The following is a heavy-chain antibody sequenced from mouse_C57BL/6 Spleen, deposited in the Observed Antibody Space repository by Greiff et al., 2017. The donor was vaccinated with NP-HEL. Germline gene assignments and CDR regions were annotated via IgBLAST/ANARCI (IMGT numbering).Heavy chain of an antibody. J-gene: IGHJ4*01. CDR3: AGDYGGRASMDY. D-gene: IGHD2-4*01. CDR1: GYTFTSYW. V-gene: IGHV1-64*01. CDR2: IHPNSGST. Sequence: VQLQQPGAELVKPGASVKLSCKASGYTFTSYWMHWVKQRPGQGLEWIGMIHPNSGSTNYNEKFKSKATLTVDKSSSTAYMQLSSLTSEDSAVFYCAGDYGGRASMDYWGQGTSVTVSS.